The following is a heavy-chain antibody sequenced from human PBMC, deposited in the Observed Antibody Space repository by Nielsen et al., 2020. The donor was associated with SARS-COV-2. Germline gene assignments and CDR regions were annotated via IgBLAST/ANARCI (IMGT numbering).Heavy chain of an antibody. V-gene: IGHV3-53*01. Sequence: GESLKISCTASGFTVSSNFMSWVRQTPGRGLEWVSVIYSGGSTYYADSVKGRFTISRDNAKKSLYLQMNSLRAEDTAVYYCARNLDSYYYGMDVWSQGTTVTVSS. CDR2: IYSGGST. J-gene: IGHJ6*02. CDR1: GFTVSSNF. CDR3: ARNLDSYYYGMDV.